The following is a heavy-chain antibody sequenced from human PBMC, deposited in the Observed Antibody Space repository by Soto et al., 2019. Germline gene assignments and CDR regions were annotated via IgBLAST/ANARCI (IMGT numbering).Heavy chain of an antibody. V-gene: IGHV4-31*01. CDR1: GESISSGGYY. CDR3: ARASSSSSAADY. J-gene: IGHJ4*02. Sequence: QVQLQESGPGLVKASQTLSLICSVSGESISSGGYYWSWIRHHPGKGLEWIGYIYDSESAYYNPSLKSPVTISMDTSKSHFAMQLSSVTAADTAVYYCARASSSSSAADYWGQGTLITVSS. D-gene: IGHD6-6*01. CDR2: IYDSESA.